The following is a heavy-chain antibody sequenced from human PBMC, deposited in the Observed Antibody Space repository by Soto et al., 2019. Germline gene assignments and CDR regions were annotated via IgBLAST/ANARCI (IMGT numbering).Heavy chain of an antibody. CDR3: ARDHRGGTDAFDI. CDR2: ISAYNGNT. D-gene: IGHD2-15*01. Sequence: QVQLVQSGAEVKKPGASVKVSCKASGYTFTSFGISWVRQAPGQGLEWMGWISAYNGNTNYAENLQGRATMTTDTSTSTAYMELRSLRSDDTAVYYWARDHRGGTDAFDIWGQGTMVTDSS. CDR1: GYTFTSFG. J-gene: IGHJ3*02. V-gene: IGHV1-18*01.